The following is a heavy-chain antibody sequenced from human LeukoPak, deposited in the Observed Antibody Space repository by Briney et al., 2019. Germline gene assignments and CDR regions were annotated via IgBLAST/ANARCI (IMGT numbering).Heavy chain of an antibody. V-gene: IGHV5-51*01. D-gene: IGHD3-3*01. CDR3: AKPPNKYYDFWSGYYDY. CDR2: IYPGDSDT. J-gene: IGHJ4*02. Sequence: GESLKISCKGSGYSFTSYWIGWVRQMPGKGLEWMGIIYPGDSDTRYSPSFQGQVTISADKSISTAYLQWSSLKASDTAMYYCAKPPNKYYDFWSGYYDYWGQGTLVTVSS. CDR1: GYSFTSYW.